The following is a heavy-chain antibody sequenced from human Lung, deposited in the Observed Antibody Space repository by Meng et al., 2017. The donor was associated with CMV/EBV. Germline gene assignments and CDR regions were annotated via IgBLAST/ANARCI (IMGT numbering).Heavy chain of an antibody. V-gene: IGHV1-69*05. D-gene: IGHD3-10*01. CDR3: ARASYYGSGSYYHFDS. CDR2: IIPLYATA. J-gene: IGHJ4*02. Sequence: SXXVSXXASGGTFSNYAVSWVRQAPGEGLEWMGGIIPLYATANYAQRFQGRVTITTDESTSTAYMEVSSLRSEDTAVYYCARASYYGSGSYYHFDSWAQGTXVTVAS. CDR1: GGTFSNYA.